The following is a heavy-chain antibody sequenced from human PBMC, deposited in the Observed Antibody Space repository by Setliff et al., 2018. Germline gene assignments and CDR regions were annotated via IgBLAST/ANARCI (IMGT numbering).Heavy chain of an antibody. V-gene: IGHV3-7*01. CDR1: GFIFGSDY. J-gene: IGHJ4*02. Sequence: PGGSLRLSCAASGFIFGSDYMGWIRQTPGKGLEWVANIRHDGGDINYVDSVKGRFTISRDNAKNSLYLQMDSLRVEDTAMYFCARDRGGGPYDYWGRGTLVTVSS. CDR3: ARDRGGGPYDY. D-gene: IGHD3-16*01. CDR2: IRHDGGDI.